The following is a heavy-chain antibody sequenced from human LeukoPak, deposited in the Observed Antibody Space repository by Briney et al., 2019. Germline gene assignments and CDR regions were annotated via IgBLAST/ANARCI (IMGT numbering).Heavy chain of an antibody. CDR1: GGSVSSGSHY. CDR3: ARTVIRNCNWFDP. Sequence: SETLSLTCPVSGGSVSSGSHYWSWIRQPPGKGLEWIGHVYYSGSTSYNPSLKGRVTISVDTSKNHFSLELHSVTAADTAVYYCARTVIRNCNWFDPWGQGTLVTVSS. V-gene: IGHV4-61*03. CDR2: VYYSGST. D-gene: IGHD2-21*01. J-gene: IGHJ5*02.